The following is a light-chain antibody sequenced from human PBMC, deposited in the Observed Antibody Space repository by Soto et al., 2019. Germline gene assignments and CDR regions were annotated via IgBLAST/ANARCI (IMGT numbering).Light chain of an antibody. J-gene: IGKJ4*01. Sequence: DIQTTQSPSSLSASVGDRVTITCRASQSIGKYLSWFQQTPGNAPKLLIYAASGLQSGVPSRFSGSGSGTDFTLTINSLQREDFATYYCQQTYNTPLTFGGGTKVDIK. CDR3: QQTYNTPLT. V-gene: IGKV1-39*01. CDR2: AAS. CDR1: QSIGKY.